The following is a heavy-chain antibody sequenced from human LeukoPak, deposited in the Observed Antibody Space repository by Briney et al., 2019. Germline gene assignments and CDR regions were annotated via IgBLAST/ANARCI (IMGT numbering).Heavy chain of an antibody. V-gene: IGHV4-59*01. J-gene: IGHJ4*02. CDR2: IYYSGST. CDR1: GGSIRSYY. D-gene: IGHD3-22*01. Sequence: SETLSLTCTVSGGSIRSYYWTWIRQSPGKGLERIGLIYYSGSTNYKASLKSRVTISVDTSRNEFSLKVSSVTAADTAVYYCARVSRYYDSSGYPDYWGPGTLVTVSS. CDR3: ARVSRYYDSSGYPDY.